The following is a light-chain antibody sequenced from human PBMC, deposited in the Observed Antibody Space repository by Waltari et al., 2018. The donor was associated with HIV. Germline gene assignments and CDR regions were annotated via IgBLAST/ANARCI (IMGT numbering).Light chain of an antibody. CDR1: SSNLGAGYD. V-gene: IGLV1-40*01. Sequence: QSVLTQPPSVSGAPGQRVTISCTGTSSNLGAGYDVEWYQQVPGTAPKPLIYGNTNRPSGVSDRFSASKSGTSASLAITGLQAEDEADYYCQSYDRRLSASLFGGGTTLTVL. CDR3: QSYDRRLSASL. J-gene: IGLJ2*01. CDR2: GNT.